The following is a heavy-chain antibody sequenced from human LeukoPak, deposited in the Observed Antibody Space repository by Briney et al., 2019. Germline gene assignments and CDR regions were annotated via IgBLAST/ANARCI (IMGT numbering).Heavy chain of an antibody. CDR3: ARGKRDFQH. V-gene: IGHV4-59*12. J-gene: IGHJ1*01. CDR1: GGSISSYY. CDR2: IYYSGST. Sequence: SETLSLTCTVSGGSISSYYWSWIRQPPGKGLEWIGYIYYSGSTNYNPSLKSRVTISVDTSKNQFSLKLSSVTAADTAVYYCARGKRDFQHWCQGTLVTVSS.